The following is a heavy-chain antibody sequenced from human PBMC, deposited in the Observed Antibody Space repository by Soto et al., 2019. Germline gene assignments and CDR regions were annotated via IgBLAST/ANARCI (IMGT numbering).Heavy chain of an antibody. CDR1: GGSISSSSYY. V-gene: IGHV4-39*01. CDR2: IYYSGST. D-gene: IGHD2-2*01. Sequence: SETLSLTCTVSGGSISSSSYYWGWIRQPPGKGLEWIGIIYYSGSTYYNPSLKSRVTISVDTSKNQFSLKLSSVTAADTAVYYCAKLAGYCSGNSCHGDYAMDVWGQGTTVTVSS. J-gene: IGHJ6*02. CDR3: AKLAGYCSGNSCHGDYAMDV.